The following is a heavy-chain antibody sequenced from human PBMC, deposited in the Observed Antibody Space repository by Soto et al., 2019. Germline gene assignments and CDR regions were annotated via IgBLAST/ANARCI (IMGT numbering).Heavy chain of an antibody. V-gene: IGHV3-30-3*01. Sequence: GGSLRLSCAASGFTFSSYAMHWVRQAPGKGREWVAVITYDGSNKYYADSVKGRFTISRDNSKNTLYLQMNSLRAEDTAVYYCARDWADSSGYFPPDYWGQGTLVTVSS. CDR2: ITYDGSNK. CDR3: ARDWADSSGYFPPDY. D-gene: IGHD3-22*01. CDR1: GFTFSSYA. J-gene: IGHJ4*02.